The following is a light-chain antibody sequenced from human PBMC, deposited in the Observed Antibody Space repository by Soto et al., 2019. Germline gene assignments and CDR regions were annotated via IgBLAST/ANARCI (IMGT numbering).Light chain of an antibody. Sequence: SSELTQPPSVSVAPGQTARITCGGNNIGRKSVNWYQQKPGQAPVLVVYDDGDRPSGIPERFSGSNSGNTATLTISRVEAGDEADYHCQVWDTISDLGIFGGGTKLTVL. CDR3: QVWDTISDLGI. V-gene: IGLV3-21*02. CDR1: NIGRKS. CDR2: DDG. J-gene: IGLJ2*01.